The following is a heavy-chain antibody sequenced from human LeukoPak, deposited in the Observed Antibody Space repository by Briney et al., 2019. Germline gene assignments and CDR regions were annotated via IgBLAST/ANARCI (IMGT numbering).Heavy chain of an antibody. J-gene: IGHJ4*02. Sequence: GGSLRLSCAASGFSFGSYAMGWTRQAPGQGLEWVSAISGSGSHANYAESVKGRFTISRDNSKNTLYLQMHSLIAADTAVYYCAKKGATTGDFDYWGQGTLVTVSS. CDR3: AKKGATTGDFDY. CDR1: GFSFGSYA. V-gene: IGHV3-23*01. CDR2: ISGSGSHA. D-gene: IGHD1-26*01.